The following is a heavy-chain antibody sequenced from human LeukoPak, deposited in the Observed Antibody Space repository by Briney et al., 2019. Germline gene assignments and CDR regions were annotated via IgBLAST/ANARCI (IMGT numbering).Heavy chain of an antibody. J-gene: IGHJ5*02. CDR1: GGSISSYH. V-gene: IGHV4-59*08. Sequence: SETLSLTCTVSGGSISSYHWSWIRQPPGKRLELIGYIYYSGNTNYNPSLKSRVTISVDTSKNQFSLKLRSVTAADTAVYYCARVDSIFAVVSWGQGTLVTVSS. CDR3: ARVDSIFAVVS. CDR2: IYYSGNT. D-gene: IGHD3-3*01.